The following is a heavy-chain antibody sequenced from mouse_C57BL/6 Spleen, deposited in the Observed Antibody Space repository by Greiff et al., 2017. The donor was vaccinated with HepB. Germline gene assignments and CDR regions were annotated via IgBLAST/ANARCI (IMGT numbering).Heavy chain of an antibody. CDR1: GYTFTSYG. CDR2: IYPRSGNT. CDR3: ARSRGNYVGDY. D-gene: IGHD2-1*01. V-gene: IGHV1-81*01. Sequence: VKLMESGAELARPGASVKLSCKASGYTFTSYGISWVKQRTGQGLEWIGEIYPRSGNTYYNEKFKGKATLTADKSSSTAYMELRSLTSEDSAVYFCARSRGNYVGDYWGQGTTLTVSS. J-gene: IGHJ2*01.